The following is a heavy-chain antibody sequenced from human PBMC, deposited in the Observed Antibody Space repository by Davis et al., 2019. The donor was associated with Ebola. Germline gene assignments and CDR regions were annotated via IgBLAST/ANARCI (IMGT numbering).Heavy chain of an antibody. CDR1: GFTFNNYA. J-gene: IGHJ4*02. Sequence: GGSLRLPCAASGFTFNNYAMSWVRQAPEKGLEWVSVVSAPGVVTYYADSVKGRFTFSRDNSKNTLYLQMDTLRVEDTALYYCTKGQGYFLDYWGQGTLVTVSS. D-gene: IGHD6-13*01. CDR2: VSAPGVVT. V-gene: IGHV3-23*01. CDR3: TKGQGYFLDY.